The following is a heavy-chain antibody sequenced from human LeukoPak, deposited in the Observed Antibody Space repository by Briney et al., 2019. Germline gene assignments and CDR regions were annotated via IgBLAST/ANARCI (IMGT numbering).Heavy chain of an antibody. D-gene: IGHD3-22*01. V-gene: IGHV4-39*07. Sequence: AETLSLTCTVSGDSISSSSYYWGGIRQTPGKGLEWIGEINHSGSTNYNPSLKSRVTISVDTSKNQFSLKLSSVTAADTAVYYCARANVDYYDSSGYYTAWFDYWGQGSLVADSS. CDR2: INHSGST. J-gene: IGHJ4*02. CDR3: ARANVDYYDSSGYYTAWFDY. CDR1: GDSISSSSYY.